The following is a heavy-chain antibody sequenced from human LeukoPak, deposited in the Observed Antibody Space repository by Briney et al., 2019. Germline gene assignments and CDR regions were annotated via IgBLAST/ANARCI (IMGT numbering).Heavy chain of an antibody. CDR3: ATDKYCSSTSCFHI. Sequence: GASVKVSCKASGYTFTSYGISWVRQAPGQGLEWMGWISAYNGNTNYAQKLQGRVTMTTDTSTSTAYMELRSPRSDDTAVYYCATDKYCSSTSCFHIWGQGTMVTVSS. CDR1: GYTFTSYG. J-gene: IGHJ3*02. V-gene: IGHV1-18*01. CDR2: ISAYNGNT. D-gene: IGHD2-2*01.